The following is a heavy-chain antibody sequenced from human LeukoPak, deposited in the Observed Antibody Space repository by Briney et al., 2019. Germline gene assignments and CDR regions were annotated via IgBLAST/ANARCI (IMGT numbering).Heavy chain of an antibody. CDR2: IYYSGST. J-gene: IGHJ3*02. V-gene: IGHV4-59*01. Sequence: PSETLSPTCAVYGGSISSYYWSWIRQPPGKGLEWIGYIYYSGSTNYNPSLKSRVTISVDTSKNQFSLKLSSVTAADTAVYYCARGGPQWLTHAFDIWGQGTMVTVSS. CDR3: ARGGPQWLTHAFDI. D-gene: IGHD6-19*01. CDR1: GGSISSYY.